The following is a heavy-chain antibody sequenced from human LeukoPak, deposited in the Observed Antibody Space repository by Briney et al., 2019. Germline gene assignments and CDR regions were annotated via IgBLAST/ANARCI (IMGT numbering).Heavy chain of an antibody. CDR1: GYTFTSYA. CDR2: INAGNGNT. J-gene: IGHJ5*02. V-gene: IGHV1-3*01. D-gene: IGHD6-19*01. CDR3: ARGVAVAGTKDWFDP. Sequence: GASMKVSCKASGYTFTSYAMHWVRQAPGQRLEWMGWINAGNGNTKYSQKFQGRVTITRDTSASTAYMELSSLRSEDTAVYYCARGVAVAGTKDWFDPWGQGTLVTVSS.